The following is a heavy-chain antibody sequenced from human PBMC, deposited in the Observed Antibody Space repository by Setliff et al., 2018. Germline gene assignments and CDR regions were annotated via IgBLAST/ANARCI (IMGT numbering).Heavy chain of an antibody. CDR3: AREGVDTRSSTDYRYYMDV. D-gene: IGHD5-18*01. V-gene: IGHV1-69*05. CDR1: GYSFINYG. CDR2: TIPIFGST. Sequence: SVKVSCKASGYSFINYGITWVRQAPGQGLEWMGGTIPIFGSTNYAQQFQGRVTIITDESTSTAYMELTSLRTEDTAVYYCAREGVDTRSSTDYRYYMDVWGKGTTVTVSS. J-gene: IGHJ6*03.